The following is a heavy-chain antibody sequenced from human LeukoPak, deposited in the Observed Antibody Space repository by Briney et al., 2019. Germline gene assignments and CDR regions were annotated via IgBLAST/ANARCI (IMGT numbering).Heavy chain of an antibody. V-gene: IGHV3-23*01. CDR2: ISGSGGST. CDR3: AKDMSPRERGGATAGWFDP. J-gene: IGHJ5*02. D-gene: IGHD1-26*01. Sequence: GGSLRLSCAASGFTFSSYAMSWVRQAPGKGLEWVSAISGSGGSTYYADSVKGRFTISRDNSKNTLYLQTNSLRAEDTAVYYCAKDMSPRERGGATAGWFDPLGQGNLVNGSS. CDR1: GFTFSSYA.